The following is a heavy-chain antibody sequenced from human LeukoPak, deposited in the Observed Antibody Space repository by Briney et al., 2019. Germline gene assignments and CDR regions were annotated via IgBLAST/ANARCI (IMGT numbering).Heavy chain of an antibody. CDR3: AKESDRGGYQDLDY. CDR2: ISGGGGST. Sequence: GGSLRLSCAASGFTFSTYAVSWVRQAPGRGLEWVSAISGGGGSTYYADSVKGRFTISRDNSKNTVYLQMNSLRAEDTAVYYCAKESDRGGYQDLDYWGQGTLVTVSS. CDR1: GFTFSTYA. J-gene: IGHJ4*02. D-gene: IGHD3-22*01. V-gene: IGHV3-23*01.